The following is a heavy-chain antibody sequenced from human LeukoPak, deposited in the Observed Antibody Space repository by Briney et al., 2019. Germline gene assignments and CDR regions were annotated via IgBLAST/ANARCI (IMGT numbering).Heavy chain of an antibody. V-gene: IGHV3-15*01. CDR1: GFTFSNAW. CDR3: ARAGRFMVTFMDV. Sequence: GGSLRLSCAASGFTFSNAWMSWVRQAPGKGLEWVGRIKSKTDGGTTDYAAPVKGRFTIPRDDSKNTLYLQMNSLKTEDTAVYYCARAGRFMVTFMDVWGKGTTVTVSS. CDR2: IKSKTDGGTT. J-gene: IGHJ6*03. D-gene: IGHD5-18*01.